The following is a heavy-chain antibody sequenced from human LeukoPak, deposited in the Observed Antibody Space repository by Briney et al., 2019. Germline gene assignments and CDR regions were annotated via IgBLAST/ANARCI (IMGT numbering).Heavy chain of an antibody. Sequence: SETLSLTCTVSGGSISSGDYYWSWIRQPPGKGLEWIGYIYYGGSTYYNPSLKSRVTISVDTSKNQFSLKLSSVTAADTAVYYCARDKGTGGSYNWFDPWGQGTLVTVSS. CDR2: IYYGGST. CDR3: ARDKGTGGSYNWFDP. D-gene: IGHD3-10*01. J-gene: IGHJ5*02. CDR1: GGSISSGDYY. V-gene: IGHV4-30-4*01.